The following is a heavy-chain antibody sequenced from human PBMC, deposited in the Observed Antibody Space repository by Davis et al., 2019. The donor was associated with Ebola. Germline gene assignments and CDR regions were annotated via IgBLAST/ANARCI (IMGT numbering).Heavy chain of an antibody. V-gene: IGHV4-34*01. Sequence: MPGGPLRLSFAVYGGSFSGYYWSWIRQPPGKGLEWIGEINHSGSTNYNPSLKSRVTISVDTSKNQFSLKLSSVTAADTAVYYCARAGWGSYRTFDYWGQGTVVTVSS. D-gene: IGHD3-16*02. CDR2: INHSGST. J-gene: IGHJ4*02. CDR3: ARAGWGSYRTFDY. CDR1: GGSFSGYY.